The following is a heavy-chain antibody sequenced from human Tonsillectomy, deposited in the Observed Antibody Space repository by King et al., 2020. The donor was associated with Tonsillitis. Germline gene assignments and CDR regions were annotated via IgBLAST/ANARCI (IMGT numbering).Heavy chain of an antibody. CDR3: TTDPELVVPAVPKDYYYYGMDV. D-gene: IGHD2-2*01. Sequence: VQLVESGGGLVKPGGSLRLSCAASGFTFSNAWMSWVRQAPGKGLEWVGRIKSKTDGGTTDYAAPVKGRFTISRDDSKNTLYLQMNNLKTEDTAVYYCTTDPELVVPAVPKDYYYYGMDVWGQGTTVTVSS. CDR1: GFTFSNAW. V-gene: IGHV3-15*01. J-gene: IGHJ6*02. CDR2: IKSKTDGGTT.